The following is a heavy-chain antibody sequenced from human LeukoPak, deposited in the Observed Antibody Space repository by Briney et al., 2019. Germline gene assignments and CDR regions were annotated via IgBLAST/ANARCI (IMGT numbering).Heavy chain of an antibody. CDR3: ARGFMTGDY. CDR1: GFTFSDYY. CDR2: TSSSSSYT. J-gene: IGHJ4*02. D-gene: IGHD3-9*01. Sequence: GGSLRLSCAASGFTFSDYYMSWIRQAPGKGLEWVSYTSSSSSYTNYADSVKGRFTISRDNAKNSLYLQMNSLRAEDTAVYYCARGFMTGDYWGQGTLVTVSS. V-gene: IGHV3-11*06.